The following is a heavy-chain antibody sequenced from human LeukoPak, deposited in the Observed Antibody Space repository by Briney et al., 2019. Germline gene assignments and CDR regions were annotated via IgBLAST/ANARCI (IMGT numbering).Heavy chain of an antibody. CDR3: AKDYDFWSGAFYYFDY. V-gene: IGHV3-23*01. CDR1: EFTFSGYA. J-gene: IGHJ4*02. D-gene: IGHD3-3*01. CDR2: ISAGGDNT. Sequence: PGGSLRLSCAASEFTFSGYAMTWVRQAPGKGLEWVSSISAGGDNTYYADSVKGRFTISRDNSKSTVYLQMNSLRVEDTAVYYCAKDYDFWSGAFYYFDYWGQGTLVTVSS.